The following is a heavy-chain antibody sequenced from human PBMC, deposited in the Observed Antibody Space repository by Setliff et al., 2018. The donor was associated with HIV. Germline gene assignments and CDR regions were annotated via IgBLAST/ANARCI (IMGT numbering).Heavy chain of an antibody. J-gene: IGHJ4*02. CDR2: FNPNSGVT. CDR3: AREPAGDFWSGYSSRGLDY. CDR1: GFIFTDYQ. V-gene: IGHV1-2*06. D-gene: IGHD3-3*01. Sequence: ASVKVSCKTSGFIFTDYQIHWVRQAPGQGLEWMGRFNPNSGVTNSRQKFQGRVTMTRGTSINTAYMELSRLTSDDTAFYYCAREPAGDFWSGYSSRGLDYWGQGTLVTVSS.